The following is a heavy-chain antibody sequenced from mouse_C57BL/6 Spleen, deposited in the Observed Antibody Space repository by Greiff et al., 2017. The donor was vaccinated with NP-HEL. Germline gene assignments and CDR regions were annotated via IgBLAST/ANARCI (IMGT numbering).Heavy chain of an antibody. V-gene: IGHV1-61*01. CDR1: GYTFTSYW. Sequence: VQLQQPGAELVRPGSSVKLSCKASGYTFTSYWMDWVKQRPGQGLEWIGNIYPSDSETHYNQKFKDKATLTVDKSSSTAYMQLSSLTSEDSAVYFCARKRGFSNYDFDYWGQGTTLTVSS. D-gene: IGHD2-5*01. CDR2: IYPSDSET. CDR3: ARKRGFSNYDFDY. J-gene: IGHJ2*01.